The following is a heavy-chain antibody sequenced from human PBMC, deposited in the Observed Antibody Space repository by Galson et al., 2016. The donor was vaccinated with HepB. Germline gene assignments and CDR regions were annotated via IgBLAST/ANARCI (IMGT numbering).Heavy chain of an antibody. V-gene: IGHV3-74*01. Sequence: SLRLSCAGSGFTFSNYYMHWVRQAPGKGLVWVSRIKSDGSNANYADSVKGRFTISRDNARNTLYLHVNSLRAEDAAVYYCARENGDYLFIDYWGQGTLVTVSS. CDR2: IKSDGSNA. CDR1: GFTFSNYY. D-gene: IGHD4-17*01. CDR3: ARENGDYLFIDY. J-gene: IGHJ4*02.